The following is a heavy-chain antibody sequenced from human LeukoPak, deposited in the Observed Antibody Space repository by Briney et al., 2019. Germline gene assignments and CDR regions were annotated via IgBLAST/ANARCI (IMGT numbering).Heavy chain of an antibody. CDR2: IKQDGSEK. CDR3: TRSYDY. Sequence: GGSLRLSCAVSGFTFSSYWMAWVRQAPGKGLEWLANIKQDGSEKYYVGSVKGRFTISGDNANHSLYLQMNSLRAEDTAVYCCTRSYDYWGQGTLVTVSS. J-gene: IGHJ4*02. V-gene: IGHV3-7*01. CDR1: GFTFSSYW.